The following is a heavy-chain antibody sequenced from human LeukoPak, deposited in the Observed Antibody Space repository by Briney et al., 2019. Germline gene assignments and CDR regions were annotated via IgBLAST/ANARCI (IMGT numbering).Heavy chain of an antibody. V-gene: IGHV5-51*01. D-gene: IGHD3-22*01. CDR1: GYSFTSYW. J-gene: IGHJ4*02. Sequence: GESLKISCKGSGYSFTSYWIGWVRQMPGKGLEWMGIIYPGDSNTRYSPSFQGQVTISADKSISTAYLQWSSLKASDTAMYYCARRINYDSSGWIDYFDYWGQGTLVTVSS. CDR2: IYPGDSNT. CDR3: ARRINYDSSGWIDYFDY.